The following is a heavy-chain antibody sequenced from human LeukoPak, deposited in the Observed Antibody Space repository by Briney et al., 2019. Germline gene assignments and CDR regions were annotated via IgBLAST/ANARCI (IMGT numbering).Heavy chain of an antibody. CDR2: VSGSGGSS. Sequence: GGSLRLSCAASGFSFSTYGMSWVRQAPGKGLEWVSSVSGSGGSSYYGDSVKGRFTISRDNSKNTLYLQMNSLRVEDTAEYYCAKDHHYDSSDYGRYYYYGMDVWGQGPRSPSP. V-gene: IGHV3-23*01. CDR3: AKDHHYDSSDYGRYYYYGMDV. CDR1: GFSFSTYG. D-gene: IGHD3-22*01. J-gene: IGHJ6*02.